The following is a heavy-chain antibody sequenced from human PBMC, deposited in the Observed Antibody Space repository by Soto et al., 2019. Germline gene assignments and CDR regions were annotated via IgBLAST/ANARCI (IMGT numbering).Heavy chain of an antibody. D-gene: IGHD4-17*01. CDR1: GFTFSSYA. J-gene: IGHJ3*02. V-gene: IGHV3-30-3*01. Sequence: QVQLVESGGGVVQPGRSLRLSCAASGFTFSSYAMHWVRQAPGKGLEWVAVISYDGSNKYYADSVKGRFTISRDNSKNTLYLQMNSLRAEDTAVYYWARADYGDYDGAFDIWGQGTMVTVSS. CDR2: ISYDGSNK. CDR3: ARADYGDYDGAFDI.